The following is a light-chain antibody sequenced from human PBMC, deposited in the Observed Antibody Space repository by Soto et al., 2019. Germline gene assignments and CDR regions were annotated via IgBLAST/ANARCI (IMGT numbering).Light chain of an antibody. J-gene: IGKJ1*01. V-gene: IGKV3-15*01. Sequence: EIVMTQSAATLSVSPGERATLSCRASHSVSSNLAWYQQKPGQAPRLLIYGASTRATGIPARFSGSGSGTEFTLTISSLQSEDFAVYYCQHYNNWPPDLTFGQGTKVDIK. CDR3: QHYNNWPPDLT. CDR1: HSVSSN. CDR2: GAS.